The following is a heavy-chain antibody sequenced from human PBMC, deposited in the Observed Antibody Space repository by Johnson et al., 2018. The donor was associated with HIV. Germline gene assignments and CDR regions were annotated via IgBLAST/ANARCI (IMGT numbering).Heavy chain of an antibody. J-gene: IGHJ3*02. CDR2: IRGKPYGGTP. Sequence: VQLVESGGDLVQPGRSLRLSCTASGFTFSDYTMSWVRQAPGKGLEWVGFIRGKPYGGTPEYAASVKGRFTISRDNSKNTLYLQMGSLRAEDMGVYYCARLRSPDAFDIWGQGTMVTVSS. D-gene: IGHD2-15*01. CDR1: GFTFSDYT. V-gene: IGHV3-49*04. CDR3: ARLRSPDAFDI.